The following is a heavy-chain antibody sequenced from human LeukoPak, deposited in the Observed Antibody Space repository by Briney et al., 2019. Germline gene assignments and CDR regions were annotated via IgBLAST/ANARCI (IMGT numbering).Heavy chain of an antibody. D-gene: IGHD6-6*01. CDR1: GFTVSSNY. CDR3: AKDMSYSSSSVDY. J-gene: IGHJ4*02. V-gene: IGHV3-53*01. CDR2: IYSGGST. Sequence: GGSLRLSCAASGFTVSSNYMSWVRQAPGKGLEWVSVIYSGGSTYYADSVKGRFAISRDNSKNTLYLQMNSLRAEDTAVYYCAKDMSYSSSSVDYWGQGTLVTASS.